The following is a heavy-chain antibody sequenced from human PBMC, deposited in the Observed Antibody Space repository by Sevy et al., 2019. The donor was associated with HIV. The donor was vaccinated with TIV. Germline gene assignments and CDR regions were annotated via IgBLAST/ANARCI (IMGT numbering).Heavy chain of an antibody. J-gene: IGHJ4*02. V-gene: IGHV1-2*02. CDR2: INPDSGGP. CDR3: VRDDRDGYFEY. CDR1: GYTFTGYY. Sequence: ATVKVSCKASGYTFTGYYMHWVRQAPRQGLQWMGWINPDSGGPNYAPKFQGRVTLTRDTSISTAYMELSRLKSDDTAVYYSVRDDRDGYFEYWGQGTLVTVSS.